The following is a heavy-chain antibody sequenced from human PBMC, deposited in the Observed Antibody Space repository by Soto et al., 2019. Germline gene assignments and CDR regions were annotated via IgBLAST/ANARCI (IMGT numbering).Heavy chain of an antibody. D-gene: IGHD6-6*01. J-gene: IGHJ6*03. CDR2: IKSKTDGGTT. Sequence: GGSLRLSCAASGFTFSNAWMIWVRQAPGKGLEWVGRIKSKTDGGTTDYAAPVKGRFTISRDDSKNTLYLQMNSLKTEDTAVYYCTTEMWLAARPTGCYYYMDVWGKGTTVTVSS. CDR3: TTEMWLAARPTGCYYYMDV. V-gene: IGHV3-15*01. CDR1: GFTFSNAW.